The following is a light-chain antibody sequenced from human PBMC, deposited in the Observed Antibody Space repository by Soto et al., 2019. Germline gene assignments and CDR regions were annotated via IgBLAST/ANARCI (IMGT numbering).Light chain of an antibody. CDR3: SSYTSRSTLEVA. CDR2: EVS. V-gene: IGLV2-14*01. Sequence: QSALTQPASVSGSPGQSITISCTGTSSDVGGYNYVSWYQQHPGKAPKLMIYEVSNRPSGVSNRFSGSKSGNTASLTISGLQGEDEADYYCSSYTSRSTLEVAFGGGTKLTVL. CDR1: SSDVGGYNY. J-gene: IGLJ3*02.